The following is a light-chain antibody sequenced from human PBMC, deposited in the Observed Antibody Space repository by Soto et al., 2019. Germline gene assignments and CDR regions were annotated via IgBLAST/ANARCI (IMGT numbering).Light chain of an antibody. CDR3: AAWDDSLNGVV. J-gene: IGLJ2*01. CDR1: RSNVGGNT. V-gene: IGLV1-44*01. CDR2: TSN. Sequence: QSVLAQPPSASGTPGQRVSISCSGSRSNVGGNTVNWYQQFPGTAPKLLIYTSNQRPSGVPDRFSGSKSGTSASLAISGLQSEDEADYYCAAWDDSLNGVVFGGGTKLTVL.